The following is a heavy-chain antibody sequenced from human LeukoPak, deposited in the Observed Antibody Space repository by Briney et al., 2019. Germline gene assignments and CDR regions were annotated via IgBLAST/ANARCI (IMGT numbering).Heavy chain of an antibody. CDR3: ARQHYASSGYYLGFGY. J-gene: IGHJ4*02. V-gene: IGHV4-39*01. Sequence: PSETLSLTCTVSGGSISINTYYWGWIRQPPGKGLEWIGSIYYSGSTYYNPSLKSRLSISLDTSKNQFSLKLSSLTAADTAVYYCARQHYASSGYYLGFGYWGQGTLVTVSS. CDR1: GGSISINTYY. D-gene: IGHD3-22*01. CDR2: IYYSGST.